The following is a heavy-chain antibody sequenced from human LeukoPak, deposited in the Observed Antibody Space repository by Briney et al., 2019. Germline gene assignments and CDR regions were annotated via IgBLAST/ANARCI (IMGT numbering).Heavy chain of an antibody. CDR1: GYTFTSYG. Sequence: GASVKVSCKASGYTFTSYGISWVRQAPGQGLEWMGWISAYNGNTNYAQKFQGRVTMTRDTSISTAYMELSRLRSDDTAVYYCATTPVAGYFDYWGQGTLVTVSS. J-gene: IGHJ4*02. V-gene: IGHV1-18*01. D-gene: IGHD6-19*01. CDR3: ATTPVAGYFDY. CDR2: ISAYNGNT.